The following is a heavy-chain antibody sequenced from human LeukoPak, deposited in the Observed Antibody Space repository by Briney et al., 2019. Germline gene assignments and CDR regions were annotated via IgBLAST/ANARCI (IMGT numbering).Heavy chain of an antibody. Sequence: PGGSLRLSCAAAGFTFSDYYMSWIRQAPGKGLEWVSAISGGGGSTYYADSVKGRFTISRDNSESTLYLQMNSLRAEDTAAYYCAKGYDFWSGNGMDVWGQGTTVTVSS. CDR1: GFTFSDYY. CDR2: ISGGGGST. D-gene: IGHD3-3*01. CDR3: AKGYDFWSGNGMDV. V-gene: IGHV3-23*01. J-gene: IGHJ6*02.